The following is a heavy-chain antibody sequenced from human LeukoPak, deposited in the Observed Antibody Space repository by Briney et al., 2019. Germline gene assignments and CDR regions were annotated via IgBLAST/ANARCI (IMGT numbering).Heavy chain of an antibody. Sequence: SETLSLTCAVSGDSFSSHYWTWIRQPPGKGLEWVGYISYIGSTNYNPSLKSRVTISIDTSKNQFSLKLSSVTAADTAVYYCARDLVTVTKGFDIWGQGTMVSVSS. CDR1: GDSFSSHY. V-gene: IGHV4-59*11. CDR2: ISYIGST. CDR3: ARDLVTVTKGFDI. D-gene: IGHD4-17*01. J-gene: IGHJ3*02.